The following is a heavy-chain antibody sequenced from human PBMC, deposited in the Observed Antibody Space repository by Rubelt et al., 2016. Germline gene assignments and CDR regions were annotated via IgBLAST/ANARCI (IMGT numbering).Heavy chain of an antibody. CDR3: ARGGRYYGSGSYQRHNWFDP. CDR2: INHAGRT. Sequence: QVQLQQWGAGLLKPSEPLSLPCAVYGGSFSGYYWSWIRQPPGKGLAWIGEINHAGRTNYNQSLKSRVTIAVDTSKNQFSLKLSSVTAADTAVYYCARGGRYYGSGSYQRHNWFDPWGQGTLVTVSS. J-gene: IGHJ5*02. V-gene: IGHV4-34*01. CDR1: GGSFSGYY. D-gene: IGHD3-10*01.